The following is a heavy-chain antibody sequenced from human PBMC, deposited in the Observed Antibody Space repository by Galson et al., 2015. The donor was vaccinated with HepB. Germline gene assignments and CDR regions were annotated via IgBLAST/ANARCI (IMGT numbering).Heavy chain of an antibody. V-gene: IGHV4-39*07. CDR1: GGSISSSSYY. Sequence: SEPLSLTCTVSGGSISSSSYYWGWIRQPPGKGLEWIGSIYYSGSTYYNPSLKSRVTISVDTSKNQFSLKLSSVTAADTAVYYCARDPQRAYRWPSWYFDLWGRGTLVTVSS. D-gene: IGHD2-21*01. CDR3: ARDPQRAYRWPSWYFDL. J-gene: IGHJ2*01. CDR2: IYYSGST.